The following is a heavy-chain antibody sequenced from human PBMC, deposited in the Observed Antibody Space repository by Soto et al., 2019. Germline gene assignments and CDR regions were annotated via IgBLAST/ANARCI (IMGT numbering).Heavy chain of an antibody. CDR3: ARDVLAALAHWVPSFAFGI. J-gene: IGHJ3*02. CDR1: GFTFSSYW. D-gene: IGHD7-27*01. Sequence: PGGSLRLSRAASGFTFSSYWMSWVRQAPGKGLEWVANIKQDGSEKYYVDSVKGRFTISRDNAKNSLYLQMNSLRAEDTAVYYCARDVLAALAHWVPSFAFGIWGQGTMVTVSS. CDR2: IKQDGSEK. V-gene: IGHV3-7*01.